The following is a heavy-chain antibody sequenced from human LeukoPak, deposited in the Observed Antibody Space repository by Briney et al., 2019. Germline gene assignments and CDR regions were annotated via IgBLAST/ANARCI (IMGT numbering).Heavy chain of an antibody. D-gene: IGHD3-16*02. J-gene: IGHJ4*02. CDR1: GYTFTSYD. CDR2: MNPNSGNT. Sequence: ASVKVSCKASGYTFTSYDINWVRQATGQGLEWMGWMNPNSGNTGYAQKFQGRVTMTEDTSTDTAYMELSSLRSEDTAVYYCATVLGELSLRRGVYYFDYWGQGTLVTVSS. V-gene: IGHV1-8*01. CDR3: ATVLGELSLRRGVYYFDY.